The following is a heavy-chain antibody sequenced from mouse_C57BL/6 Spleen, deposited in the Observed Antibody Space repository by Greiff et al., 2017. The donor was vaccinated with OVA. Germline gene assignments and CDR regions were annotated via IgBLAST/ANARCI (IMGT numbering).Heavy chain of an antibody. Sequence: EVQLQQSGTVLARPGASVKMSCKTSGYTFTSYWMHWVKQRPGQGLEWIGAIYPGNSDTSYNQKFKGKAKLTAVTSASTAYMELSSLTNEDSAVYYGTRSMVTTADYFDYWGQGTTLTVSS. D-gene: IGHD2-2*01. CDR1: GYTFTSYW. CDR3: TRSMVTTADYFDY. CDR2: IYPGNSDT. J-gene: IGHJ2*01. V-gene: IGHV1-5*01.